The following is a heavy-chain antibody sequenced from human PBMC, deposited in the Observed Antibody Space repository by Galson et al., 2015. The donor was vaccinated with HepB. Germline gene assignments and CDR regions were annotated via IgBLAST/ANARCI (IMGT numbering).Heavy chain of an antibody. CDR2: TYYRSKWYN. J-gene: IGHJ5*02. CDR1: GDIVSSNSAA. CDR3: ARGRRWLHWFDP. D-gene: IGHD5-24*01. V-gene: IGHV6-1*01. Sequence: CAISGDIVSSNSAAWNWIRQSPSGGLEWLGRTYYRSKWYNEYAVSVKSRITINSDTSKNQFSLQLNSVTPEDTAVYYCARGRRWLHWFDPWGQGTLVTVSS.